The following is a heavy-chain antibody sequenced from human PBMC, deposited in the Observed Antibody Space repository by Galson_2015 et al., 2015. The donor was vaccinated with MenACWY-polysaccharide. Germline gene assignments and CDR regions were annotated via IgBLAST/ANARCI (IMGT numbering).Heavy chain of an antibody. J-gene: IGHJ4*02. D-gene: IGHD5-12*01. Sequence: SLRLSCAASGFTFSTYWMHWVRQAPGKGLVWVSRIKSDGSSTSYADSVKGRFTISRDNAKNTLYLQMNSLRAEDTAVYYCARGYSGYDWGQGTLVTVCS. CDR1: GFTFSTYW. CDR2: IKSDGSST. V-gene: IGHV3-74*01. CDR3: ARGYSGYD.